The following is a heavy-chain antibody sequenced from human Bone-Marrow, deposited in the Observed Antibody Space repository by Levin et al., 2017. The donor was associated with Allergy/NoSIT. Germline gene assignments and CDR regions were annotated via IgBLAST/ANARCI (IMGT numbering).Heavy chain of an antibody. D-gene: IGHD4-17*01. CDR2: ISWNSGRI. J-gene: IGHJ2*01. V-gene: IGHV3-9*01. CDR3: AKVPDYGDYHYDWYFDL. CDR1: GFTIGDHA. Sequence: GGSLRLSCAASGFTIGDHAMHWVRQAPGKGLEWVSSISWNSGRIAYGDSAKGRFTISRDNAKNSLYLQMNSLSPEDTAFYYCAKVPDYGDYHYDWYFDLWGRGTLVTVSS.